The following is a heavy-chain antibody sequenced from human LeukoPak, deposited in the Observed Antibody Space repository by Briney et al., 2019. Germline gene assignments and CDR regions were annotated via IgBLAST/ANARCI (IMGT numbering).Heavy chain of an antibody. CDR2: IKQDGSDK. V-gene: IGHV3-7*01. CDR3: ARDSIISIAFDI. D-gene: IGHD3-10*01. CDR1: GFSFGNYW. Sequence: GGSLRLSCVASGFSFGNYWMTWVRQAPGKGLEWVANIKQDGSDKYYVDSVEGRFTISRDNAKNSLYLQMNNLRAEDTAIYYCARDSIISIAFDIWGQGTMVAVSS. J-gene: IGHJ3*02.